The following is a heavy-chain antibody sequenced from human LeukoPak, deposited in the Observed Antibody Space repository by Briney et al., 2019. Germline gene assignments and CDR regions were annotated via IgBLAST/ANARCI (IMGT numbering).Heavy chain of an antibody. CDR1: GYTFTNYG. J-gene: IGHJ4*02. CDR3: AKDGYFDY. V-gene: IGHV1-18*01. CDR2: ISAHNGNT. Sequence: ASVKVSCKASGYTFTNYGIAWVRQAPGQGLEWMGWISAHNGNTNYAQKFQGRVTMTTDTPTRTAYMKLRSLRSDDTALYYCAKDGYFDYWGQGTLVTVSS.